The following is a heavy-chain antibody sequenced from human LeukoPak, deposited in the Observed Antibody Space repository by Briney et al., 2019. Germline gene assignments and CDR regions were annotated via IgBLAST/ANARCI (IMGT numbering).Heavy chain of an antibody. CDR1: GYSVAHGFF. V-gene: IGHV4-38-2*02. CDR2: LYHSGTT. J-gene: IGHJ2*01. Sequence: TSETLSLTCTVSGYSVAHGFFWAWIRQPPGGGLEWIGSLYHSGTTYYNTSLKSRISTSVDTSKNQFSLKLRLVTAADTAVYYCARVEVPRDINDWYFDLWGRGTLVTASS. D-gene: IGHD2-15*01. CDR3: ARVEVPRDINDWYFDL.